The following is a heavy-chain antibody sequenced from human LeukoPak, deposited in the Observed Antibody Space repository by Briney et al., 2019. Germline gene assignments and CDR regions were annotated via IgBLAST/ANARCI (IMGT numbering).Heavy chain of an antibody. CDR3: AVHDFYSGGYHFDY. CDR1: GYTFTSYG. J-gene: IGHJ4*02. D-gene: IGHD3-3*01. V-gene: IGHV1-18*01. Sequence: ASVTVSCTASGYTFTSYGISWLRQAPGQGLEWLGWICGYNGNTNYAQKFQGRVTMTTDTPTSTAYMDLRSLKSDDTAVYYCAVHDFYSGGYHFDYWGQGTLVTVSS. CDR2: ICGYNGNT.